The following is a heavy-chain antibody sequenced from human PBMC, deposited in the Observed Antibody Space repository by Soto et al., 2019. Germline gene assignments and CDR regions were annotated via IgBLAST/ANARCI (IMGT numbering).Heavy chain of an antibody. V-gene: IGHV4-30-2*02. CDR3: ARHGSSWLGYFDF. D-gene: IGHD6-13*01. CDR1: GGSISSGGYS. Sequence: SETLSLTCAVSGGSISSGGYSWSWIRRPPGKGLEWIGYIYHSGSTYYNPSLKSRVTISVDTSKNQFSLKLSSVTAADTAVYYCARHGSSWLGYFDFWGQGTLVTVSS. J-gene: IGHJ4*02. CDR2: IYHSGST.